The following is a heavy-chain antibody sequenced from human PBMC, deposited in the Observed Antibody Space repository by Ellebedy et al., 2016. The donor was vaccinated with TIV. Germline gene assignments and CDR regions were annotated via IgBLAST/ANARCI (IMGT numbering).Heavy chain of an antibody. J-gene: IGHJ4*02. V-gene: IGHV3-23*01. D-gene: IGHD1-26*01. CDR3: AKGVGTTWYRGFDY. Sequence: GESLKISCAASGFTFSIAWMSWVRQAPGKGLEWVSAISSGGGSTYYADSVKGRFTISRDNSKNTLYLQINSLRAEDTAVYYCAKGVGTTWYRGFDYWGQGTLVTVSS. CDR2: ISSGGGST. CDR1: GFTFSIAW.